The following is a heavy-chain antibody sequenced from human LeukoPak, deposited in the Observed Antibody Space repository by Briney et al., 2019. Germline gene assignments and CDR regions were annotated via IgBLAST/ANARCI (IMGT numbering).Heavy chain of an antibody. CDR2: IYYSGNT. J-gene: IGHJ3*02. Sequence: SETLSLTCTVSGGSISSYQWSWVRQPPGKGLEWIAYIYYSGNTNYNPSLKSRLTLSVDTSKNQFSLKLNSVIAADTALYYCARHGSTSLHYAFDIWGQETMVTVSS. D-gene: IGHD2-2*01. CDR1: GGSISSYQ. V-gene: IGHV4-59*01. CDR3: ARHGSTSLHYAFDI.